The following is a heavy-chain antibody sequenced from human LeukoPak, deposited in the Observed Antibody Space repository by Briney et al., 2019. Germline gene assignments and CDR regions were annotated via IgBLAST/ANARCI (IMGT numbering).Heavy chain of an antibody. D-gene: IGHD1-26*01. Sequence: GGSLRLSCAASGFTFSSYEMNWVRQAPGKGLEWVSYISSSGSTIYYADSVGGRFTISRDNAKNSLYLQMNSLRAEDTAVYYCARPLVGATTHVAGYWGQGTLVTVS. CDR3: ARPLVGATTHVAGY. CDR2: ISSSGSTI. CDR1: GFTFSSYE. V-gene: IGHV3-48*03. J-gene: IGHJ4*02.